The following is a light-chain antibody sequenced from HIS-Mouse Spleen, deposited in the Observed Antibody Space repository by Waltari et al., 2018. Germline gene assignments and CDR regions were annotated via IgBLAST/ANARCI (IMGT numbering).Light chain of an antibody. CDR2: YKSDSDK. CDR3: MIWHSSAWV. Sequence: QAVLTQPSSLSASPGASASLPCTLRSGINVGTYRIYWYPHNPGSPPQYLLRYKSDSDKQQGSGVPSRFSGSKDASANAGILLISGLQSEDEADYYCMIWHSSAWVFGGGTKLTVL. CDR1: SGINVGTYR. J-gene: IGLJ3*02. V-gene: IGLV5-45*03.